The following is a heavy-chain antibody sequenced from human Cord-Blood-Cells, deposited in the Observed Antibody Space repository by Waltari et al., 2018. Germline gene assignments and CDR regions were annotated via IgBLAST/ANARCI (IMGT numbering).Heavy chain of an antibody. CDR2: IIPIFGTA. CDR1: GGTFSSYA. CDR3: AGEENYDYVWGSSYFDY. V-gene: IGHV1-69*12. D-gene: IGHD3-16*01. Sequence: QVQLVQSGAEVKKPGSSVKVSCKASGGTFSSYAISWVRQAPGQGLEWMGGIIPIFGTANYAPKFQGRVTSTADASTSTAYMELSSLRSEDTAVYYCAGEENYDYVWGSSYFDYWGQGTLVTVSS. J-gene: IGHJ4*02.